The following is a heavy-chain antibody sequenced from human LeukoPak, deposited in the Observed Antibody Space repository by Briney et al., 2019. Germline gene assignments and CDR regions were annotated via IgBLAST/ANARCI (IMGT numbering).Heavy chain of an antibody. D-gene: IGHD2/OR15-2a*01. CDR3: AREYSY. V-gene: IGHV4-34*01. CDR2: IDHSGST. Sequence: PSETLSLTCAVYGGSFSGYYWSWIRQPPGKGLEWIGEIDHSGSTNYNPSLKSRVTISVDTSKNQFSLKLTSMTAADTAIYYCAREYSYWGQGTLVTVSS. J-gene: IGHJ4*02. CDR1: GGSFSGYY.